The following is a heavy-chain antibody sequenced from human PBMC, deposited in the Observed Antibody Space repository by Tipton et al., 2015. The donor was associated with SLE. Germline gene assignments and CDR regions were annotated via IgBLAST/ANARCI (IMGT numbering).Heavy chain of an antibody. CDR1: GASITDFNQY. D-gene: IGHD1-26*01. CDR3: VRINSGASRLFDY. J-gene: IGHJ4*02. V-gene: IGHV4-39*07. Sequence: LRLSCTISGASITDFNQYWGWIRQPPGKRLEFLASLYHSGDTYYNPSLRGRLTISMHTSKDQFSLTLRSVTAADTAVYYCVRINSGASRLFDYWGQGTLVTVSS. CDR2: LYHSGDT.